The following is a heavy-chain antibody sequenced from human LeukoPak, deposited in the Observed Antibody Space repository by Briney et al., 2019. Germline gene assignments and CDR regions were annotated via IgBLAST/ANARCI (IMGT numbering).Heavy chain of an antibody. CDR1: GFTLSSYA. V-gene: IGHV3-30-3*01. Sequence: GGSLRLSCAASGFTLSSYAMHWVRQAPGKGLEWVAVISYDGSNKYYADSVKGRFTISRDNSKNTLYLQVNSLRAEDTAVYYCARDPGVAGTGGDYWGQGTLVTVSS. CDR2: ISYDGSNK. D-gene: IGHD6-19*01. J-gene: IGHJ4*02. CDR3: ARDPGVAGTGGDY.